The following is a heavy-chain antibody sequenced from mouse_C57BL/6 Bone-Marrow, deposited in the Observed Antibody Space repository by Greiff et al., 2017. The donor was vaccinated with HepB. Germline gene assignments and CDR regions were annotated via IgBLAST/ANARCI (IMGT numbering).Heavy chain of an antibody. CDR2: IRNKANGYTT. Sequence: EVKLMESGGGLVQPGGSLSLSCAASGFTFTDYYMSWVRQPPGKALEWLGFIRNKANGYTTEYSASVKGRFTISRDNSQSILYLQMNALRAEDSATYYCARSPTTVPLMDYWGQGTSVTVSS. J-gene: IGHJ4*01. CDR3: ARSPTTVPLMDY. D-gene: IGHD2-9*01. CDR1: GFTFTDYY. V-gene: IGHV7-3*01.